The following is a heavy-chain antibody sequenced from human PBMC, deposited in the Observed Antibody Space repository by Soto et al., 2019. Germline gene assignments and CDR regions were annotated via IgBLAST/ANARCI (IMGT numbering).Heavy chain of an antibody. CDR2: LWADGSHE. V-gene: IGHV3-33*01. CDR1: GFTFSIYG. CDR3: AREPTGGNDAFDI. Sequence: QVQLVESGGGVVQPGRSLRLSCAASGFTFSIYGMHWVRQAPGKGLEWVASLWADGSHECYADSVKGRFTVSRDNSKSTVYLQMNSLRAEDTALYYCAREPTGGNDAFDIWGQGTMVTVSS. J-gene: IGHJ3*02. D-gene: IGHD3-16*01.